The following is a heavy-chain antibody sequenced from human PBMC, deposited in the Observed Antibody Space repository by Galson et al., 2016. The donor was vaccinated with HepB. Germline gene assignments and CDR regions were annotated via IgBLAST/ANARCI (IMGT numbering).Heavy chain of an antibody. CDR1: GFNFNNYA. CDR2: ISYDGNKK. Sequence: SLRLSCAASGFNFNNYAMHWVRQAPGKGLEWVTVISYDGNKKYYADSVQGRFTISRDNSKNTFYMQMNSLGAEDTAVYYCARDPGLLRDLWSGYNVGGMDVWGQGTTVTVSS. J-gene: IGHJ6*02. V-gene: IGHV3-30*03. CDR3: ARDPGLLRDLWSGYNVGGMDV. D-gene: IGHD3-3*01.